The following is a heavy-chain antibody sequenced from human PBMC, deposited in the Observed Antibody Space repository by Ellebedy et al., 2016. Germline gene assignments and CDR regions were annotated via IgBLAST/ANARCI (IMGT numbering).Heavy chain of an antibody. Sequence: GESLKISXAASGFTFSSYSMNWVRQAPGKGLEWVSSISSGSSYIYYADSMKGRFTISRDNAKNSLYLQMNSLRAEDTAVYFCARAPDRSSWYFSEFDYWGQGTLVTVSS. J-gene: IGHJ4*02. CDR2: ISSGSSYI. D-gene: IGHD6-13*01. CDR3: ARAPDRSSWYFSEFDY. V-gene: IGHV3-21*01. CDR1: GFTFSSYS.